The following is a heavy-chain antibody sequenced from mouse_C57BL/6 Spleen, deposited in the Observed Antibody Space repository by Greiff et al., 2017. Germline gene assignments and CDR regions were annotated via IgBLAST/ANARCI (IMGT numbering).Heavy chain of an antibody. D-gene: IGHD2-1*01. CDR2: ISSGGDYT. CDR1: GFTFSSYA. CDR3: TRVETGVYYGNYGGMDY. V-gene: IGHV5-9-1*02. Sequence: EVQLEESGEGLVKPGGSLKLSCAASGFTFSSYAMSWVRQTPEQRLEWVAYISSGGDYTYYADTVKGRFTISRDNARNTLYLQMSSLKSEDTAMYYCTRVETGVYYGNYGGMDYWGQGTSVTVSS. J-gene: IGHJ4*01.